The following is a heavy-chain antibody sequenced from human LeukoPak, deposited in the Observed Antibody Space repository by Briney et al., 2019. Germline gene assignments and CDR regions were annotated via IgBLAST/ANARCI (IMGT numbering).Heavy chain of an antibody. CDR1: GFTVSSNY. CDR2: IYSGGST. Sequence: GGSLRLSCAASGFTVSSNYMSWVRQAPGKGLEWVSVIYSGGSTYYADSVKGRLTISRDNSKNTLYLQMNSLRAEDTAVYYCARERVVVPAAFFDYWGQGTLVTVSS. CDR3: ARERVVVPAAFFDY. V-gene: IGHV3-66*02. D-gene: IGHD2-2*01. J-gene: IGHJ4*02.